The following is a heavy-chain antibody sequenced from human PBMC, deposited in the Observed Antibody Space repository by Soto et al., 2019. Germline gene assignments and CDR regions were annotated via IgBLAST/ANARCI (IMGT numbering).Heavy chain of an antibody. D-gene: IGHD3-3*01. V-gene: IGHV1-46*01. CDR1: GYTFTSYY. CDR2: INPSGGST. J-gene: IGHJ6*02. Sequence: ASVKVSCKASGYTFTSYYMQWARQAPGQGLEWMGIINPSGGSTSYAQKFQGRVTMTRDTSTSTVYMELSSLRSEDTAVYYCARPSAGGDYDFWSGTVRGMDVWG. CDR3: ARPSAGGDYDFWSGTVRGMDV.